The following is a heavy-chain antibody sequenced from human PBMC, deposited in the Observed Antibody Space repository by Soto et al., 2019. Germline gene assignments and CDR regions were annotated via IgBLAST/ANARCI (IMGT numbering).Heavy chain of an antibody. J-gene: IGHJ5*02. CDR3: ASRPVMEVAQYGNWFDP. Sequence: SVKVSCKXSGGTFSSYPINWVRQAPGQGLEWMGGTIPFFGTTHSAQKFQGRLTITAGESTRTTYMELSSLRSEDTAVYYCASRPVMEVAQYGNWFDPWGQGTLVTVSS. D-gene: IGHD2-15*01. CDR2: TIPFFGTT. V-gene: IGHV1-69*13. CDR1: GGTFSSYP.